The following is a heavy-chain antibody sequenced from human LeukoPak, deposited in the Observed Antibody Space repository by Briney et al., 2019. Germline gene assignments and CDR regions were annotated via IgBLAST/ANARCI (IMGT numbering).Heavy chain of an antibody. CDR2: TYSDGST. CDR1: GFTFSSYS. Sequence: PGGSLRLSCAASGFTFSSYSMNWVRQAPGKGLEWVSITYSDGSTYYAESVKGRFTVSRGYSKNTLYLQMNSLRVEDTALYYCARDLSYFDYWGQGTLVTVSS. D-gene: IGHD2/OR15-2a*01. V-gene: IGHV3-53*01. CDR3: ARDLSYFDY. J-gene: IGHJ4*02.